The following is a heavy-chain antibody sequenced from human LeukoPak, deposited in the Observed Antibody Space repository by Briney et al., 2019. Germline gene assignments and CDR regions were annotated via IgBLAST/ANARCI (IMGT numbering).Heavy chain of an antibody. CDR2: IIPILGIA. J-gene: IGHJ3*02. CDR3: ARDRADYYDSSGYSDAFDI. CDR1: GGTFSSYA. D-gene: IGHD3-22*01. V-gene: IGHV1-69*04. Sequence: ASVKVSCKASGGTFSSYAISWVRQASGQGLEWMGRIIPILGIANYAQKFQGRVTITADKSTSTAYMELSSLRSEDTAVYYCARDRADYYDSSGYSDAFDIWGQGTMVTVSS.